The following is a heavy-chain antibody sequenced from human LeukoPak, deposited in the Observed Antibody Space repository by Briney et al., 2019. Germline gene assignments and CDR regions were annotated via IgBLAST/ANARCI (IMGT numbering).Heavy chain of an antibody. D-gene: IGHD3-3*01. CDR3: ARVDIWSGYYWDY. J-gene: IGHJ4*02. Sequence: GGSLRLSCAASGFTFSSYSMNWVRQAPGKGLEWVSSISSSSSCIYYADSVKGRFTISRDNAKNSLYLQMNSLRAEDTAVYYCARVDIWSGYYWDYWGQGTLVTVSS. CDR1: GFTFSSYS. CDR2: ISSSSSCI. V-gene: IGHV3-21*01.